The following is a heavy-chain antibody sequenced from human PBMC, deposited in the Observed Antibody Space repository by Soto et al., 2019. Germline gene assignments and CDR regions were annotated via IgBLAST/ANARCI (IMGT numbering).Heavy chain of an antibody. V-gene: IGHV3-33*01. J-gene: IGHJ4*02. CDR1: GFTFSSYG. CDR2: IWYDGSNK. CDR3: RRGAVDIAVQKKPEGDY. Sequence: QVQLVESGGGVVQPGRSLRLSCAASGFTFSSYGMHWVRQAPGKGLEWVAVIWYDGSNKYYADSVKGRFTISRDNSKNKLHLKMNSLRAEDTAGYYCRRGAVDIAVQKKPEGDYWGQGTLVTVSS. D-gene: IGHD5-12*01.